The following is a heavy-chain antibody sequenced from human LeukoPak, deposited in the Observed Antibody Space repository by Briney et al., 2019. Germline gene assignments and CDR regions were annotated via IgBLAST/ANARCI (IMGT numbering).Heavy chain of an antibody. CDR3: AKDLSLNDFWSGYYGDAFDI. Sequence: GGSLRLSCAASGFTFSSYAMSWVRQAPGKGLEWVSAISGSGGSTYYADSVKGRFTISRDNSKNTLYLQMNSLRAEDTAVYYCAKDLSLNDFWSGYYGDAFDIWGQGTMVTVSS. V-gene: IGHV3-23*01. CDR1: GFTFSSYA. J-gene: IGHJ3*02. D-gene: IGHD3-3*01. CDR2: ISGSGGST.